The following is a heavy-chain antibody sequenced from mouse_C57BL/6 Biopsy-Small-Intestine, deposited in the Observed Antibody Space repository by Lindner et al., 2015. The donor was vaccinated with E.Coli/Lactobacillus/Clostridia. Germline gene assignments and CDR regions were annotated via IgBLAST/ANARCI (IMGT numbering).Heavy chain of an antibody. D-gene: IGHD1-1*01. CDR3: ARSPITTVVATDAMDY. Sequence: VQLQESGPELVKPGASVKISCKASGYAFSSSWMNWVKQRPGKGLEWIGRIYPGDGDTNYNGKFKGKATLTADKSSSTAYMQLSSLTSEDSAVYFCARSPITTVVATDAMDYWGQGTSVTVSS. CDR2: IYPGDGDT. J-gene: IGHJ4*01. V-gene: IGHV1-82*01. CDR1: GYAFSSSW.